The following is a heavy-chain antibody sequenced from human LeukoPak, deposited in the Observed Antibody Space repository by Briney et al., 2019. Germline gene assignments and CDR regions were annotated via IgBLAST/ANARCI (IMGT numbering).Heavy chain of an antibody. V-gene: IGHV3-23*01. CDR3: AKDRQGVTTVTDYYYYMDV. CDR2: IIGSGVGT. CDR1: GFIFSNYE. Sequence: GGSLRLSCRASGFIFSNYEMNWVRQAPGKGLEWVSGIIGSGVGTFYADSVKGRFTISRDNSKNTLYLQINSLRAEDTAVYYCAKDRQGVTTVTDYYYYMDVWGKGTTVTVPS. D-gene: IGHD4-17*01. J-gene: IGHJ6*03.